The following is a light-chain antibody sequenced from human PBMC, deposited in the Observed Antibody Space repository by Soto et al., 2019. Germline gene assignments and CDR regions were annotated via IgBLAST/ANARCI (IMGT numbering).Light chain of an antibody. CDR1: QSVSSY. V-gene: IGKV3-11*01. J-gene: IGKJ4*01. CDR3: QQRSNWPLT. Sequence: EIVLTQSPATLSLSPGERATLSCRASQSVSSYLAWYQQKPGQAPRILIYDASSRATGIPARFSGSGSGTDFTLNISCLEPEDFAVYYCQQRSNWPLTFGGGTKVEIK. CDR2: DAS.